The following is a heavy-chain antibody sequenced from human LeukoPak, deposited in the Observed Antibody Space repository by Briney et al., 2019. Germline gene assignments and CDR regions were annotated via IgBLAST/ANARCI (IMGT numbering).Heavy chain of an antibody. J-gene: IGHJ4*02. CDR3: AKDRSYSYGGIDY. CDR1: GFTFSNYA. Sequence: GGSLRLSCAVSGFTFSNYAMNWVRQAPGKGLEWVSAISGSSDSTYYVDSVKGRFTISRDNPKNTLYLQMNSLRAEDTAVYYCAKDRSYSYGGIDYWGQGTLVTVSS. D-gene: IGHD5-18*01. V-gene: IGHV3-23*01. CDR2: ISGSSDST.